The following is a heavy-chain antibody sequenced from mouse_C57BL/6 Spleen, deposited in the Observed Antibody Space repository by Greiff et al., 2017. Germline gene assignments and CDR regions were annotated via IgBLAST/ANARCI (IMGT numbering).Heavy chain of an antibody. D-gene: IGHD2-3*01. CDR3: ARDDGNWYFDV. Sequence: EVHLVESGGGLVKPGGSLKLSCAASGFTFSSYAMSWVRQTPEKRLEWVATISDGGSYTYYPDNVKGRFTISRDNAKNNLYLQMSHLKSEDTAMYYCARDDGNWYFDVWGTGTTVTVSS. J-gene: IGHJ1*03. CDR1: GFTFSSYA. V-gene: IGHV5-4*01. CDR2: ISDGGSYT.